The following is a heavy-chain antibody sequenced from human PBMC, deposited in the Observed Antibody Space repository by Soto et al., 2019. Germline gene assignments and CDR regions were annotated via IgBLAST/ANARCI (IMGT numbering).Heavy chain of an antibody. V-gene: IGHV5-51*01. CDR2: FYSGDSDT. CDR3: ARGSSGFYDY. D-gene: IGHD6-19*01. J-gene: IGHJ4*02. Sequence: LKISCKGSGYSFANYCIAWVRQMPGKGLEWMGIFYSGDSDTRYSPSFQGQVVISGDKSINTAYLQWTSLKASDTAMYYCARGSSGFYDYWDQGTLVTVSS. CDR1: GYSFANYC.